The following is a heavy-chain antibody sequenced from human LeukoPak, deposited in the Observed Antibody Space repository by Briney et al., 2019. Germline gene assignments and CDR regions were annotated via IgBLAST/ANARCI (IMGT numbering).Heavy chain of an antibody. CDR1: GFTFSNAW. V-gene: IGHV3-33*08. D-gene: IGHD3-22*01. J-gene: IGHJ6*02. CDR2: IWYDGSNK. Sequence: GGSLRLSCAASGFTFSNAWMSWVRQAPGKGLEWVAVIWYDGSNKYYADSVKGRFTISRDNSKNTLYLQMNSLRAEDTAVYYCARDAFSYYYDSSGYYSYGMDVWGQGTTVTVSS. CDR3: ARDAFSYYYDSSGYYSYGMDV.